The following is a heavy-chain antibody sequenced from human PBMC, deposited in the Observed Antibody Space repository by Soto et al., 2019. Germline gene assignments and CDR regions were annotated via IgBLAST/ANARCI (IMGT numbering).Heavy chain of an antibody. CDR1: GYTFTSYG. Sequence: QIQLMQSGAEVKKPGASVKVSCKASGYTFTSYGIHWVRQAPGQRLEWTGWITAGNWNTKYSEKFQGRVTITRDTSASTAYLERSSLRSEDTAVYYWARDPNDSSAYYHHYYYGMDVLGPGTTVTVSS. J-gene: IGHJ6*02. D-gene: IGHD3-22*01. V-gene: IGHV1-3*01. CDR3: ARDPNDSSAYYHHYYYGMDV. CDR2: ITAGNWNT.